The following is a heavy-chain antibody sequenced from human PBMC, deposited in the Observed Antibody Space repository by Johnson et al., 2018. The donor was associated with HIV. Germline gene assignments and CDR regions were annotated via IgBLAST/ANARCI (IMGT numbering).Heavy chain of an antibody. J-gene: IGHJ3*02. Sequence: VQLVESGGGVVQPGRSLRLSCAASGVTFTNYAMHWVRQAPDKGLEWVATISYDGNNLYFADSVKGRFIISRDNSKNMLYLQINSLRTEDTAVYYCARGTYFYDSTGYYLSAFDIWGQGTMLTVSS. V-gene: IGHV3-30-3*01. CDR2: ISYDGNNL. CDR1: GVTFTNYA. CDR3: ARGTYFYDSTGYYLSAFDI. D-gene: IGHD3-22*01.